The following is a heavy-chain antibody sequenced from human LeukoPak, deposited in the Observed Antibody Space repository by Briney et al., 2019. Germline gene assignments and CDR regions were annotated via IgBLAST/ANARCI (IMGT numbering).Heavy chain of an antibody. CDR3: ARRAYSAAYWKHFDY. CDR2: VQYSGFG. CDR1: HGSIVTPNYF. Sequence: SESLSLTCSVSHGSIVTPNYFWGWIRQPPGKGLEFVASVQYSGFGYKSPSIRSRVAVSTDTSKNQFSLKLNSVTAADTAVYFCARRAYSAAYWKHFDYWGQRTLVTVSS. D-gene: IGHD1-1*01. V-gene: IGHV4-39*01. J-gene: IGHJ4*02.